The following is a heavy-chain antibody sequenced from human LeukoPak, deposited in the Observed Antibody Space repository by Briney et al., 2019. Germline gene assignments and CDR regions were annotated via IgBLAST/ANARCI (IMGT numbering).Heavy chain of an antibody. V-gene: IGHV1-18*01. Sequence: ASVKVSFKASGYTFTSYGNSWVRQPPGQGLEWMGWISAYNGNTNYAQKLQGRVTMTTDTSTSTAYMELRSLRSGDTAVYYCARFAGTDYGMDVWGEGTTVTVSS. CDR1: GYTFTSYG. D-gene: IGHD6-13*01. CDR3: ARFAGTDYGMDV. J-gene: IGHJ6*04. CDR2: ISAYNGNT.